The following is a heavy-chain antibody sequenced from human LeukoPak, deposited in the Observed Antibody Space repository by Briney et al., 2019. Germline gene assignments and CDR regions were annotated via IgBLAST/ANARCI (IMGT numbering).Heavy chain of an antibody. Sequence: PGGSLRLSCAASGFTFSYYAMSWVRQAPGKGLEWVSAISFSGSGSSPYYADSVKGRFTISRDNSKNTLYLQMNSLRAEDTAVYYCAKGVQAKMATIPYFDYWGQGTLVTVSS. V-gene: IGHV3-23*01. J-gene: IGHJ4*02. D-gene: IGHD5-24*01. CDR1: GFTFSYYA. CDR2: ISFSGSGSSP. CDR3: AKGVQAKMATIPYFDY.